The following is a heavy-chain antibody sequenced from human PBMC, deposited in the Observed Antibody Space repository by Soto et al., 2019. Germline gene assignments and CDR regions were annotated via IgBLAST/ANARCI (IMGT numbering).Heavy chain of an antibody. CDR3: ARDYDPWYYDFWSGYFDY. V-gene: IGHV3-7*01. D-gene: IGHD3-3*01. J-gene: IGHJ4*02. Sequence: SGGSLRLSCAASGFTFSSYSMSWVRQAPGKGLEWVANIKQDGSEKYYVDSVKGRFTISRDNAKNSLYLQMNSLRAEDTAVYYCARDYDPWYYDFWSGYFDYWGQGTLVTVSS. CDR1: GFTFSSYS. CDR2: IKQDGSEK.